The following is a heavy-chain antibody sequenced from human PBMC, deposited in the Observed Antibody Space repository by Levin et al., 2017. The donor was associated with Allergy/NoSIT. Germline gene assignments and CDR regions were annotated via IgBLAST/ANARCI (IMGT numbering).Heavy chain of an antibody. D-gene: IGHD2-15*01. CDR2: INPNTGGT. CDR3: ARSLRGDCSGGSCYPNLGFDA. Sequence: ASVKVSCKASGYSFISYYIHWVRQAPGQGLEWMGRINPNTGGTNYAQKFQGRITMTRDTSMSTTQMDLSSLRFDDTAVYYCARSLRGDCSGGSCYPNLGFDAWGQGTLVTVSS. CDR1: GYSFISYY. J-gene: IGHJ5*02. V-gene: IGHV1-2*06.